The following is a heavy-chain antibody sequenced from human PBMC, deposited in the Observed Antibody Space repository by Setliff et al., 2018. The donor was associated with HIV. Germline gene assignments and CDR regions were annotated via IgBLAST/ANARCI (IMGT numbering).Heavy chain of an antibody. J-gene: IGHJ4*01. V-gene: IGHV4-59*11. Sequence: PSETLSLTCTVSGGSISSHYWSWIRLPPLKGLEWVGYIYYSGSTNYNPSLKSRVTISVDTSENQFSLKLSSVTAADTAVYYCARGRGVIKEKPFDYWGHGTLVTV. CDR2: IYYSGST. CDR1: GGSISSHY. CDR3: ARGRGVIKEKPFDY. D-gene: IGHD3-10*01.